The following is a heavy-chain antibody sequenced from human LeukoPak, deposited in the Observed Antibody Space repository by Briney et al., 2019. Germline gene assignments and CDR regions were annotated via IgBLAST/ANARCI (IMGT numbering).Heavy chain of an antibody. D-gene: IGHD2-2*01. CDR2: IYSSGST. V-gene: IGHV4-59*01. J-gene: IGHJ5*02. Sequence: SETLSLTCNVSGGSIRGYYWSWIRQPPGKGLEWIGYIYSSGSTNYNPSLKSRVTMSVDTSKNQFSLKVSSVTAADTAVYYCARGPSTIWFDPWGQGTLVTVSS. CDR3: ARGPSTIWFDP. CDR1: GGSIRGYY.